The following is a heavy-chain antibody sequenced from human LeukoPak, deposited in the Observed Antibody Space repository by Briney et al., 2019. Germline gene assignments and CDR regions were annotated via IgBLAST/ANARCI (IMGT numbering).Heavy chain of an antibody. J-gene: IGHJ1*01. D-gene: IGHD3-22*01. V-gene: IGHV4-38-2*02. Sequence: PSETLSLTCTVSGYSISSAYYWGWIRQPPGKGLEWIGSIYHSGSTYYNPSLKSRVTMSVDTSKNQLSLKLSSVTAADTAVYYCAREKSSSYGQAQHWGQGTLVTVSS. CDR1: GYSISSAYY. CDR2: IYHSGST. CDR3: AREKSSSYGQAQH.